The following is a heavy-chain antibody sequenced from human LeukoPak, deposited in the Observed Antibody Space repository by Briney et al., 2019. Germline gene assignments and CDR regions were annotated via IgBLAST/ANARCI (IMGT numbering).Heavy chain of an antibody. CDR2: ISYDGSNK. V-gene: IGHV3-30-3*01. CDR1: GFTFSSYA. J-gene: IGHJ4*02. Sequence: GGSLRLSCAASGFTFSSYAMHWVRQAPGKGLEWVAVISYDGSNKYYADSVKGRFTISRDNSKNTLYLQMNSLRAEDTAVYYCASLRGAHYYDSSGPGYWGQGTLVTVSS. D-gene: IGHD3-22*01. CDR3: ASLRGAHYYDSSGPGY.